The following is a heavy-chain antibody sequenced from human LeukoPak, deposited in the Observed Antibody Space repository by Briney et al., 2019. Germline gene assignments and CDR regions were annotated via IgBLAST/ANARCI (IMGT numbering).Heavy chain of an antibody. CDR3: TRDKDYYDSSGYPYY. Sequence: TGRSLRLSCTASGFTFGDYAMSWVRQAPGKGLEWVGFIRSKAYGGTTKYAASVKGRFTISRDDSKSIAYLQMNSLKTEDTAVYYCTRDKDYYDSSGYPYYWGQGTLVTVSS. CDR1: GFTFGDYA. J-gene: IGHJ4*02. D-gene: IGHD3-22*01. CDR2: IRSKAYGGTT. V-gene: IGHV3-49*04.